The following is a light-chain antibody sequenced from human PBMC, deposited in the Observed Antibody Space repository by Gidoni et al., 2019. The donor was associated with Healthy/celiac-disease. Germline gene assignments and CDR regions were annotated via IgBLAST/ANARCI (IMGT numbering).Light chain of an antibody. Sequence: QSVLTQPPSASGTPGQRVTISCSGSSSNIGSNYVYWYQQLPGTAPKILIYRNNQRPSGVPDRFSGSKSGTSASLAISGLRSEDEADYYCAAWDDSLSAVVFGGGTKLTVL. V-gene: IGLV1-47*01. CDR2: RNN. CDR1: SSNIGSNY. J-gene: IGLJ2*01. CDR3: AAWDDSLSAVV.